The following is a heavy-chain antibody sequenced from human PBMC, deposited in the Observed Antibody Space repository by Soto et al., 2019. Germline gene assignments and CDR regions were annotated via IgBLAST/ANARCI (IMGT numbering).Heavy chain of an antibody. CDR2: ISYDGGNK. J-gene: IGHJ4*02. CDR3: AKEAGSPFDYDSSGYYTDY. D-gene: IGHD3-22*01. Sequence: PGGSLRLSCAASGFTFSSYGMHWVRQAPGKGLEWVAVISYDGGNKYYADSVKGRFTISRDNSKNTLYLQMNSLRAEDTAVYYCAKEAGSPFDYDSSGYYTDYWGQGTLVPAPQ. V-gene: IGHV3-30*18. CDR1: GFTFSSYG.